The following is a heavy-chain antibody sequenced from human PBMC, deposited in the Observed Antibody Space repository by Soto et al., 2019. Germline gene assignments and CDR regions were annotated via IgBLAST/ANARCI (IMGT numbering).Heavy chain of an antibody. Sequence: QVQLQESGPGLVKPSQTLSLTCTVSGGSISSVGYYWSWIRQHPGKGLEWIGYIYYSGSTYYNPSLKSRVTISVDTSKNQFSLKLSSVTAADTAVYYCARDRVLLTGTTPYYYYGMDVWGQGTTVTVSS. CDR2: IYYSGST. CDR1: GGSISSVGYY. V-gene: IGHV4-31*03. J-gene: IGHJ6*02. CDR3: ARDRVLLTGTTPYYYYGMDV. D-gene: IGHD1-7*01.